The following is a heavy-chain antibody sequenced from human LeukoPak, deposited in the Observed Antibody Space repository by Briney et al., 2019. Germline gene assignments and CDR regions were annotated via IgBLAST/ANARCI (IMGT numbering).Heavy chain of an antibody. D-gene: IGHD6-13*01. CDR3: ARVVAAAGTLRSQYYFDY. Sequence: SETLSLTCTVSGGSISSYYWSWIRQPAGKGLEWIGRIYTSGSTNYNPSLKSRVTMSVDTSKNQFSLKLSPVTAADTAVYYCARVVAAAGTLRSQYYFDYWGQGTLVTVSS. V-gene: IGHV4-4*07. J-gene: IGHJ4*02. CDR1: GGSISSYY. CDR2: IYTSGST.